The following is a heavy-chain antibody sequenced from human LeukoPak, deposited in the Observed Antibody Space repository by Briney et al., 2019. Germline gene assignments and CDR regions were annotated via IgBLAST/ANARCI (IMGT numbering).Heavy chain of an antibody. Sequence: SVKVSCKASGGTFSSYAISWVRQAPGQGLEWRGGIIPIFGTANYAQKFQGRVTITTDESTSIAYMELSSLRSEDTAVYYCARRSPYYGGNTDAFDIWGQGTMVTVSS. J-gene: IGHJ3*02. CDR2: IIPIFGTA. CDR1: GGTFSSYA. D-gene: IGHD4-23*01. CDR3: ARRSPYYGGNTDAFDI. V-gene: IGHV1-69*05.